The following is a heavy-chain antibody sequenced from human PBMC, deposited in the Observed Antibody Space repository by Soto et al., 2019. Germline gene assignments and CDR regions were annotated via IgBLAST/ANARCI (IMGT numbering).Heavy chain of an antibody. D-gene: IGHD1-26*01. J-gene: IGHJ4*02. V-gene: IGHV4-59*01. CDR3: ARGVGSSPPQY. CDR2: IYASGSP. Sequence: TLSLTCTISGGSISVYYWSWIRQTPGQGLEWIGYIYASGSPYYNPSLRSRVTISADTSKNQISLKLTSPTAADTAVYYCARGVGSSPPQYWGRGTLVTVSS. CDR1: GGSISVYY.